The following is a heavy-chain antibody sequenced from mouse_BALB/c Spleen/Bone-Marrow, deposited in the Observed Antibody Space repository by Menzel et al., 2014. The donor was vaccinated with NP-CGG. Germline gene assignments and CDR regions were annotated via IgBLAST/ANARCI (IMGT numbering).Heavy chain of an antibody. CDR3: ARRGYYRYDSFAY. Sequence: QVHVKQSGAELVRPGSSVKISCKASGYAFSSYWMNWVKQRPGQGLEWIGQIYPGDGDTNYNGKFKGKATLTADKSSSTAYMQLSSLTSEDSAVYFCARRGYYRYDSFAYWGQGTLVTVSA. V-gene: IGHV1-80*01. CDR2: IYPGDGDT. J-gene: IGHJ3*01. D-gene: IGHD2-14*01. CDR1: GYAFSSYW.